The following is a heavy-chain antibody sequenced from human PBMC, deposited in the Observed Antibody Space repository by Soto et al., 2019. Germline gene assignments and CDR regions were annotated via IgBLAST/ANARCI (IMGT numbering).Heavy chain of an antibody. CDR2: ISGYNGDT. CDR3: AKNGQPPYYYYGLDV. J-gene: IGHJ6*02. V-gene: IGHV1-18*01. Sequence: GASAKVSCKASGYTFTSDGLSWVRQAPGQGLEWMGWISGYNGDTNYAQKFQGRVSMTIDTSTTTAYMELRSLTSDDTAVYYCAKNGQPPYYYYGLDVWGQGTKVTVSS. D-gene: IGHD2-8*01. CDR1: GYTFTSDG.